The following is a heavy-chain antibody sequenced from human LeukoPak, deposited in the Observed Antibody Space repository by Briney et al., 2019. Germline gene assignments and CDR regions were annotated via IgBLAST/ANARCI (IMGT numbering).Heavy chain of an antibody. CDR1: GDSVSINSAA. J-gene: IGHJ4*02. D-gene: IGHD6-19*01. CDR3: ARSPSPYSSGWYFDY. Sequence: SQTLSLTCAISGDSVSINSAAWHWIRQSPSRGLEWLGRTYQRSKWYNDYAVSVKSRITINTDISKNPFSLQLNSVTPEDTAVYYCARSPSPYSSGWYFDYWGQRTLVTVSS. CDR2: TYQRSKWYN. V-gene: IGHV6-1*01.